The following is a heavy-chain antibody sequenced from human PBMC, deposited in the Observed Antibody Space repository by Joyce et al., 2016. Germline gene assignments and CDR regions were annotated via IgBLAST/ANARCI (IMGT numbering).Heavy chain of an antibody. D-gene: IGHD2-2*01. V-gene: IGHV1-69*01. CDR3: ARGSAYFDY. CDR1: GGTFSTYE. CDR2: INPIFGSP. Sequence: QVQLLQSGAEVRKPGSPLKVSCRASGGTFSTYEISWVLHAPGQGLEWMGGINPIFGSPKYAQTFQGRVTITADDSTGTSYLEVNNLIPEDTALYYCARGSAYFDYWGQGTQVIVSS. J-gene: IGHJ4*02.